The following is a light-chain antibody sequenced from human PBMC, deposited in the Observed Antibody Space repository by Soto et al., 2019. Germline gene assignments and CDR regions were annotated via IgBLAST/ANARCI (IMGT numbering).Light chain of an antibody. J-gene: IGLJ2*01. CDR2: DVS. CDR1: SSDVGGYNY. Sequence: QSALTQPASVSGSPGQSITISCTGTSSDVGGYNYVSWYQQHPGKAPKLMIYDVSNRPSGVSNRFSGSNSGNTASLTISGLPAEEEADYACSSYTSSSTLYVVFGGGTKLTVL. CDR3: SSYTSSSTLYVV. V-gene: IGLV2-14*01.